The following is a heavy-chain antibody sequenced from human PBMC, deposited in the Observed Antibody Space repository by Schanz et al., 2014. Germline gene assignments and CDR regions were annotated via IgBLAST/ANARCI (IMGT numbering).Heavy chain of an antibody. D-gene: IGHD6-13*01. CDR2: INTNTANP. CDR1: GYTFAMYD. V-gene: IGHV7-4-1*02. J-gene: IGHJ4*02. Sequence: QVQLVQSGSELKKPGASVKVSCKASGYTFAMYDMNWVRQAPGQGLEWMGWINTNTANPTYAQGFTGRFVYTLDASVTTAYLEISSLKAEDTAVYYCATEGPRSSWPPHFGYWGQGTLVTVSP. CDR3: ATEGPRSSWPPHFGY.